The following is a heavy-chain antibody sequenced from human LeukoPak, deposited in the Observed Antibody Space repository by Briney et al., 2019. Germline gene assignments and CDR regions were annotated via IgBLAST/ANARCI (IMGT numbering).Heavy chain of an antibody. V-gene: IGHV1-18*04. J-gene: IGHJ4*02. CDR1: GYTFTSYG. Sequence: RASLKLSCKASGYTFTSYGISWVRQAPGQGLEWMGWISAFDGNTNYAQKLQGRVTMTTDTSTSTAYMELRRLRADDAAVYYCARAFYDILTGYYSTFDYWGQGTLVTVSS. D-gene: IGHD3-9*01. CDR3: ARAFYDILTGYYSTFDY. CDR2: ISAFDGNT.